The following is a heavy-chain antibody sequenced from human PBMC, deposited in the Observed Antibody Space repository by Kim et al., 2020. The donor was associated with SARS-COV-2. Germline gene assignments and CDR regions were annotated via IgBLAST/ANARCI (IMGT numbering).Heavy chain of an antibody. D-gene: IGHD3-22*01. V-gene: IGHV4-34*01. CDR2: INHSGST. J-gene: IGHJ4*02. Sequence: SETLSLTCAVYGGSFSGYYWSWIRQPPGKGLEWIGEINHSGSTNYNPSLKSRVTISVDTSKNQFSLKLSSVTAADTAVYYCARERGYYDSSGYPLFDYWGQGTLVTFSS. CDR3: ARERGYYDSSGYPLFDY. CDR1: GGSFSGYY.